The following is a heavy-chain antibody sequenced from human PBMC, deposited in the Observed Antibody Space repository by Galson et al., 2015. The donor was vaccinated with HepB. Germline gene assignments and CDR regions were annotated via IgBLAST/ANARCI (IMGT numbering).Heavy chain of an antibody. J-gene: IGHJ4*02. CDR2: ISSSSSTI. CDR1: GFTFSSYS. V-gene: IGHV3-48*01. D-gene: IGHD6-13*01. CDR3: ARVRSSWGFDY. Sequence: SLRLSCAASGFTFSSYSMNWVRQAPGKGLEWVSYISSSSSTIYYADSVKGRFTISRDNAKNSLYLQMNSLRAEDTAVYYCARVRSSWGFDYWGQGTLVTVSS.